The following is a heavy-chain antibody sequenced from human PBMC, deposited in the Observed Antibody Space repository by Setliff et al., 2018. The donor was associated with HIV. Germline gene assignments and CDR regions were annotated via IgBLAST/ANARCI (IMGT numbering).Heavy chain of an antibody. CDR3: TTDLGGSYHGWNY. J-gene: IGHJ4*02. CDR2: IRTKTDGGTT. V-gene: IGHV3-15*01. Sequence: GGSLRLSCAASGFRVDTFPMHWVRQAPGKGLEWLGRIRTKTDGGTTDYAAPVKGRFTISRDDSKNTLYLQMNSLKTEDTAVYYCTTDLGGSYHGWNYWGQGTLVTVS. CDR1: GFRVDTFP. D-gene: IGHD1-26*01.